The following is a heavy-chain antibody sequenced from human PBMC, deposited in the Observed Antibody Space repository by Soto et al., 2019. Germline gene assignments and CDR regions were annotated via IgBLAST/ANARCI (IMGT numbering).Heavy chain of an antibody. CDR3: ARERPLYYYDSSG. J-gene: IGHJ4*02. D-gene: IGHD3-22*01. V-gene: IGHV4-30-4*01. CDR2: IYYSGST. Sequence: SETLSLTCTVSGGSISSGDYYWSWIRQPPGKGLEWIGYIYYSGSTYYNPSLKSRVTISVDTSKNQFSLKLSSVTAADTAVYYCARERPLYYYDSSGWGQGTLVTVSS. CDR1: GGSISSGDYY.